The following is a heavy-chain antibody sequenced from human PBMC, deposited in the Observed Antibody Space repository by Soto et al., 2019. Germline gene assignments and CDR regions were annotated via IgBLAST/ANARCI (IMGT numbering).Heavy chain of an antibody. CDR2: IIHSGNT. V-gene: IGHV4-34*12. Sequence: QVQLQQWGAGLLKPSETLSLTCAVHGGSFSGYYWTWIRQPPGKGLEWIGEIIHSGNTKYNPSLMSRVTISVDTSKNQFSMDLSSVTAADTAVYYCSRSIQLWTPFDYWGQGTLVTVSS. J-gene: IGHJ4*02. CDR1: GGSFSGYY. CDR3: SRSIQLWTPFDY. D-gene: IGHD5-18*01.